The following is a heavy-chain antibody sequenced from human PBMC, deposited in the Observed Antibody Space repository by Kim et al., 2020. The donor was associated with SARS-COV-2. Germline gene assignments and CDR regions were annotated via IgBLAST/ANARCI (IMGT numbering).Heavy chain of an antibody. V-gene: IGHV4-38-2*02. J-gene: IGHJ4*02. Sequence: SETLSLTCTVSGYSISSGYYWGWIRQPPGTGLEWIGSIYHSGSTYYNPSLKSRVTISADTSKNQFSLKLSSVTAADTAVYYCARVTTVTSGYWGQGTLVT. D-gene: IGHD4-17*01. CDR2: IYHSGST. CDR1: GYSISSGYY. CDR3: ARVTTVTSGY.